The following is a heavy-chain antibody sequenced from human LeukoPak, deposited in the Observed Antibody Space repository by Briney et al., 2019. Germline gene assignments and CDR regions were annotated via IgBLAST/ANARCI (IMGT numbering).Heavy chain of an antibody. CDR1: DGSISSGGYY. D-gene: IGHD3-10*01. J-gene: IGHJ4*02. Sequence: PSQTLSLTCTVSDGSISSGGYYWSWIRQHPGKGLEWIGYIYYSGSTYYNPSLKSRVTISVDTSKNQFSLKLSSVTAADTAVYYCARNYGSGSYREGFDYWGQGTLVTVSS. CDR3: ARNYGSGSYREGFDY. CDR2: IYYSGST. V-gene: IGHV4-31*03.